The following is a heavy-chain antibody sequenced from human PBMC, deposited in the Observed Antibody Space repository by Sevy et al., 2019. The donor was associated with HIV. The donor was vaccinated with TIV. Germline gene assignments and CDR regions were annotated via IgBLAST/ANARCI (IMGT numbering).Heavy chain of an antibody. D-gene: IGHD3-22*01. CDR3: ARPGYYYDSSGYDAFDI. CDR2: ISSSGSTI. CDR1: GFTFSDYY. J-gene: IGHJ3*02. V-gene: IGHV3-11*04. Sequence: GGSLRLSCAASGFTFSDYYMSWIRQAPGKGLEWVSYISSSGSTIYYEDSVKGRFTISRDNAKNSLYLQMNSLRAEETAVYYCARPGYYYDSSGYDAFDIWGQGTMVTVSS.